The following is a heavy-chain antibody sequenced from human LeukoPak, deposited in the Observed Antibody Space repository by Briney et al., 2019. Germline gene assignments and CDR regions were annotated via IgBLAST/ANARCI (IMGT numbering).Heavy chain of an antibody. D-gene: IGHD5-18*01. CDR3: ARVGYNYGIDY. J-gene: IGHJ4*02. V-gene: IGHV4-31*03. CDR1: GGSISSSSYY. CDR2: IHYSGST. Sequence: KSSETLSLTCTVSGGSISSSSYYWGWIRQPPGKGLEWIGYIHYSGSTYYNPSLKSRVTISVDTSKNQFSLKLSSVTAADTAVYYCARVGYNYGIDYWGQGTLVTVSS.